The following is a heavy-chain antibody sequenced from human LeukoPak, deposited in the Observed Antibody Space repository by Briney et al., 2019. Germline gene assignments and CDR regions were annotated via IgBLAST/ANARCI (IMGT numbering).Heavy chain of an antibody. Sequence: PSETLSLTCTVSGYSISSGYYWGWIRQPPGKGLEWIGSIYHSGSTYYNPSLKSRVTISVDTSKNQFSLKLSSVTAADTAVYYCARVKYYYDGSAYSAFYYFDYWGQGTLVTVSS. V-gene: IGHV4-38-2*02. J-gene: IGHJ4*02. CDR1: GYSISSGYY. CDR2: IYHSGST. D-gene: IGHD3-22*01. CDR3: ARVKYYYDGSAYSAFYYFDY.